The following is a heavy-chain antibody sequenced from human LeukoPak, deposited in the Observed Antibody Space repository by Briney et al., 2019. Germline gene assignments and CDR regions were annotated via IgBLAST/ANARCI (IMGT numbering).Heavy chain of an antibody. Sequence: PSETLSLACTVSGYSISSGYYWGWIRQPPGKGLEWIGSIYHSGSTYYNPSLKSRVTISVDTSKNQLSLKLSSVTAADTAVYYCVGGIYFDYRGQGTLVTVSS. J-gene: IGHJ4*02. V-gene: IGHV4-38-2*02. CDR1: GYSISSGYY. CDR3: VGGIYFDY. D-gene: IGHD3-16*01. CDR2: IYHSGST.